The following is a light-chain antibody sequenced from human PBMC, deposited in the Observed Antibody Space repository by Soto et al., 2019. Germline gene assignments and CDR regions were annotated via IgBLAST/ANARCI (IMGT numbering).Light chain of an antibody. CDR1: QTISGTS. V-gene: IGKV3-20*01. Sequence: EIVLAQSPGIVSLSPGERATLSCRASQTISGTSLAWYQQKPGQAPRLLLYGASSRATGIPDRFTGSGSATDFTLTISRLEPEDFGIYYCHQYGTSPLTFGGGTKVEIK. J-gene: IGKJ4*01. CDR3: HQYGTSPLT. CDR2: GAS.